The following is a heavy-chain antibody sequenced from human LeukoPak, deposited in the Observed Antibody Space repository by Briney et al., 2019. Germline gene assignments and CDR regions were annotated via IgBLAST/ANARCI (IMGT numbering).Heavy chain of an antibody. D-gene: IGHD3-3*01. CDR1: GGSVSSGSYY. Sequence: SETLSLTCTVSGGSVSSGSYYWSWIRQPPGKGLEWIGYIYYSGSTNYNPSLKSRVTMSVDTSKNQFSPKLSSVTAADTAVYYCARVLGGDYDFWSGYYIDYWGQGTLVTVSS. CDR3: ARVLGGDYDFWSGYYIDY. CDR2: IYYSGST. V-gene: IGHV4-61*01. J-gene: IGHJ4*02.